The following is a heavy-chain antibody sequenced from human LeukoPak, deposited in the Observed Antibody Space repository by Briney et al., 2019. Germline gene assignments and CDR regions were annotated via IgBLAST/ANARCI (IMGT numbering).Heavy chain of an antibody. CDR3: ARSHTYVLRFSLGTEYYFDY. CDR2: ISAYNGNT. CDR1: GYTFTSYG. V-gene: IGHV1-18*01. D-gene: IGHD3-3*01. Sequence: WASVKVSCKASGYTFTSYGISWVRQAPGQGLEWMGWISAYNGNTNYAQKLQGRVTMTTDTSTSTAYMELRSLRSDDTAVYYCARSHTYVLRFSLGTEYYFDYWGQGTLVTVSS. J-gene: IGHJ4*02.